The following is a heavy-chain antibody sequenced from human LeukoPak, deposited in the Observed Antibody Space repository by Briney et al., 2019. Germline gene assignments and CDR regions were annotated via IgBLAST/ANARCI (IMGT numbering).Heavy chain of an antibody. CDR1: GGSISSYY. Sequence: SETLSLTCTVPGGSISSYYWSWIRQPPGKGLEWIGYIYYSGSTNYNPSLKSRVTISVDTSKNQFSLKLSSVTAADTAVYYCARHGSQLISFAVSEGDWYFDLWGRGTLVTVSS. V-gene: IGHV4-59*08. J-gene: IGHJ2*01. D-gene: IGHD2-2*01. CDR2: IYYSGST. CDR3: ARHGSQLISFAVSEGDWYFDL.